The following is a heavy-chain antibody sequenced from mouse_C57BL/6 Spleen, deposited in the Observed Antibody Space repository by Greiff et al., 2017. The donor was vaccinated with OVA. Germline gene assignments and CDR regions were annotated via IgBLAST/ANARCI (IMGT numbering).Heavy chain of an antibody. J-gene: IGHJ4*01. V-gene: IGHV1-18*01. CDR1: GYTFTDYH. Sequence: VQLQQSGPELVKPGASVKIPCKASGYTFTDYHLAWVKQSHGKSLEWIGDINPNNGGTVYNQKFKGKATLTEDKSSSTAYMELRSLTSEDTAVYYCARRDYYGSIYYAMDYWGQGTAVTVSS. D-gene: IGHD1-1*01. CDR2: INPNNGGT. CDR3: ARRDYYGSIYYAMDY.